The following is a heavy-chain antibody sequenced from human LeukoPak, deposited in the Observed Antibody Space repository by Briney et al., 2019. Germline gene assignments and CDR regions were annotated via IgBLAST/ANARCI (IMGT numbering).Heavy chain of an antibody. CDR2: IYYSGST. D-gene: IGHD4-23*01. Sequence: SETLSLTCTVSGGSISSGGYYWSWIRQHPGKGLEWIGYIYYSGSTYYNPSLKSRVTISVDTSKNQFSLKLSSVTAADTAVYYYAGYYYGGNPGVFDYWGQGTLVTVSS. CDR3: AGYYYGGNPGVFDY. CDR1: GGSISSGGYY. J-gene: IGHJ4*02. V-gene: IGHV4-31*03.